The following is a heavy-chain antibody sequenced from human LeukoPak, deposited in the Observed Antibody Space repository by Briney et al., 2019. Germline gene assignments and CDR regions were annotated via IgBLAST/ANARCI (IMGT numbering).Heavy chain of an antibody. V-gene: IGHV1-69*13. J-gene: IGHJ5*02. Sequence: ASVKVSCKASGGTFSSYAISWVRQAPGRGLEWMGGIIPIFGTANYAQKFQGRVTITADESTSTAYMELSSLRSEDTAVYYCARAKDIVVVVAASWFDPWGQGTLVTVSS. CDR2: IIPIFGTA. CDR1: GGTFSSYA. CDR3: ARAKDIVVVVAASWFDP. D-gene: IGHD2-15*01.